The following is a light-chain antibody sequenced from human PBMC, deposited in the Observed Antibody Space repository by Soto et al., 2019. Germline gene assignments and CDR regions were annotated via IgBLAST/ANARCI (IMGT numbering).Light chain of an antibody. J-gene: IGKJ1*01. V-gene: IGKV1-5*01. CDR2: DAS. CDR3: QQYNSYSVT. CDR1: QSISSW. Sequence: DIQITQSPSQTSPSVRHRVTITCRASQSISSWLAWYQQKPGKAPKLLIYDASSLESGVPSRFSGSGSGTEFTLTISSLQPDDFATYYCQQYNSYSVTFGQGTIVDI.